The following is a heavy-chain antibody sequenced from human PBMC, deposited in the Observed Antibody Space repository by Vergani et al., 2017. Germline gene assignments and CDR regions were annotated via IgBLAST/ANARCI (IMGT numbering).Heavy chain of an antibody. D-gene: IGHD6-13*01. Sequence: EVQLVESGGGLVKPGGSLRLSCAASGFTFSSYSMNWVRQAPGKGLEWVSYISSSRSTIYYADSVKGRFTISRDNAKNSLYLQMNSLRAEDTAVYYCAREASSWYSPNWFDPWGQGTLVTVSS. CDR2: ISSSRSTI. CDR3: AREASSWYSPNWFDP. V-gene: IGHV3-48*01. CDR1: GFTFSSYS. J-gene: IGHJ5*02.